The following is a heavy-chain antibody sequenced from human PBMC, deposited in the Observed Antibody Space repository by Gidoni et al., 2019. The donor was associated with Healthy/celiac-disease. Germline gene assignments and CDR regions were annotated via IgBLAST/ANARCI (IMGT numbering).Heavy chain of an antibody. CDR1: GFTFAAYA. CDR2: ISWNSGSI. Sequence: EVQLLASGVGFVQPGMSLRLSCAASGFTFAAYAMPWVRQAPGKGLEWVSGISWNSGSIGYADSVKGRFTISRDNAKNSLYLQMNSLRAEDTALYYCAKMTGPGYYDSSGYSLGYFDYWGQGTLVTVSS. CDR3: AKMTGPGYYDSSGYSLGYFDY. D-gene: IGHD3-22*01. J-gene: IGHJ4*02. V-gene: IGHV3-9*01.